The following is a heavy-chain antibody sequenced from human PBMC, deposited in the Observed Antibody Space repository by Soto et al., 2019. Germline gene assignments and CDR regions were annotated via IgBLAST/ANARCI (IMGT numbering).Heavy chain of an antibody. CDR3: ARYPTLTDYFFHGMDV. D-gene: IGHD4-17*01. V-gene: IGHV5-51*01. Sequence: GESLKISCKGSGYTFTNYWVVWVRQIPGKGLEWMGIIYPGDSDTRYSPSFQGQVTISADRSISTAYLQWSSLKASDTGMYYCARYPTLTDYFFHGMDVWGQGTTVTVSS. CDR1: GYTFTNYW. J-gene: IGHJ6*02. CDR2: IYPGDSDT.